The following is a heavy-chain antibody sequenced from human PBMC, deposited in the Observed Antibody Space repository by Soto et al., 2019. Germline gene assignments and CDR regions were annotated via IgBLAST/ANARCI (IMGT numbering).Heavy chain of an antibody. CDR1: GFTFSSYA. Sequence: GGSLRLSCAASGFTFSSYAISWVRQAPGKGLEWVSAISGSGGSTYYADYVKGRFTISRDNSKNTLYLQMNSLRAEDTAVYYCGSPIVVVVASTPRWSDTWGRGTLVNVSS. CDR3: GSPIVVVVASTPRWSDT. V-gene: IGHV3-23*01. D-gene: IGHD2-15*01. CDR2: ISGSGGST. J-gene: IGHJ5*02.